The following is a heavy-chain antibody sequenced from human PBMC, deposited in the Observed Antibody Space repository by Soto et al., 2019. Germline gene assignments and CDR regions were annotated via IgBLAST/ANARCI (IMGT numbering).Heavy chain of an antibody. D-gene: IGHD3-10*01. CDR1: GGSISSGDYY. CDR3: ARGGGYYYYGMDV. Sequence: SETLSLTCTVSGGSISSGDYYWCWIRQPPGKGLEWIGYIYYSGSTYYNPSLKSRVTISVDTSKNQFSLKLSSVTAADTAVYYCARGGGYYYYGMDVWGQGTTVTVSS. J-gene: IGHJ6*02. CDR2: IYYSGST. V-gene: IGHV4-30-4*01.